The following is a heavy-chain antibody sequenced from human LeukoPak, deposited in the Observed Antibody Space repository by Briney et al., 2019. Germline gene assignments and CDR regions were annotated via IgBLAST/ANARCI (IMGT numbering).Heavy chain of an antibody. CDR2: IDPDGNT. D-gene: IGHD2/OR15-2a*01. CDR3: ARDVRGPHDF. J-gene: IGHJ4*02. Sequence: GGSLRLSFAASGLTLSNSWMPWFRQAPGKGLVWVSRIDPDGNTDYADSVKGRFTISRDNAKNTLYLQMNSLRAEDTAVYRCARDVRGPHDFWGQGTLVTVSS. V-gene: IGHV3-74*01. CDR1: GLTLSNSW.